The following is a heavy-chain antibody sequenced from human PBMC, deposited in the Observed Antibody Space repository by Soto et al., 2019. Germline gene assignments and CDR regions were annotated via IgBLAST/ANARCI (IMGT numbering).Heavy chain of an antibody. CDR3: ARAPKVSGSSQTRPDF. CDR2: ISQSGNT. CDR1: SGSFSGYC. V-gene: IGHV4-34*01. Sequence: XETLTLACSLCSGSFSGYCWSWIRQPPGKGLEWIGEISQSGNTNYSPSLKSRVSISIDTSKKQFSLNLASVSAADTAVYYCARAPKVSGSSQTRPDFWGQETLVTVSS. D-gene: IGHD6-6*01. J-gene: IGHJ4*02.